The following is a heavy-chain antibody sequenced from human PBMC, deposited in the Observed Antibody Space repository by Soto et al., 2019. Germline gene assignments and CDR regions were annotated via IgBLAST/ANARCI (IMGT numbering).Heavy chain of an antibody. D-gene: IGHD6-13*01. CDR2: INHSGST. CDR1: GGSFSGYY. J-gene: IGHJ5*02. Sequence: SETLSLTCAVYGGSFSGYYWSWIRQPPGKGLEWIGEINHSGSTNYNPSLKSRVTISVDTSKNQFSLKLSSVTAADTAVYYCASGSSSWYRNWFDPWGQGTLVTVSS. V-gene: IGHV4-34*01. CDR3: ASGSSSWYRNWFDP.